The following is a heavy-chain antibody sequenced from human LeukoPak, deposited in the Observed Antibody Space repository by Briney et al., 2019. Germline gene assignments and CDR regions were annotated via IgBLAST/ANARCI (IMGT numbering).Heavy chain of an antibody. D-gene: IGHD6-19*01. CDR3: ARDRDSSGWYRAFDI. J-gene: IGHJ3*02. Sequence: ASVKVSCKASGYTFTGYYMHWVRQAPGQGLEWMGWINPNSGGTNCAQKFQGRVTMTRDTSISTAYMELSRLRSDDTAVYYCARDRDSSGWYRAFDIWGQGTMVTVSS. CDR2: INPNSGGT. V-gene: IGHV1-2*02. CDR1: GYTFTGYY.